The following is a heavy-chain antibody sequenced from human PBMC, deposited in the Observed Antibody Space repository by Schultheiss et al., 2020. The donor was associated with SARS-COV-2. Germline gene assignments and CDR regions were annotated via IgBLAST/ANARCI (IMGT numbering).Heavy chain of an antibody. J-gene: IGHJ4*02. D-gene: IGHD1-26*01. CDR3: ARHPSGSSRHETNFDY. CDR1: GGSISSYY. Sequence: SETLSLTCAVYGGSISSYYWSWIRQPAGKGLEWIGRIYTSGSTNYNPSLKSRVTISVDTSKNQFSLKLSSVTAADTAVYYCARHPSGSSRHETNFDYWGQGTLVTVSS. V-gene: IGHV4-59*10. CDR2: IYTSGST.